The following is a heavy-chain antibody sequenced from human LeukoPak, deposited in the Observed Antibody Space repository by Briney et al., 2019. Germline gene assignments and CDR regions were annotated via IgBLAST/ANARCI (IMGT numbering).Heavy chain of an antibody. J-gene: IGHJ6*03. D-gene: IGHD3-10*01. CDR3: ARDLYYYGSGSYYNVPYYYYMDV. CDR1: GDTFSRYA. Sequence: SVKVSCKASGDTFSRYAINWVRQAPGQGLEWIGGIIPIFGTANYAQKFQGRVTITADESTSTAYMELSSLRSEDTAVYYCARDLYYYGSGSYYNVPYYYYMDVWGKGTTVTISS. CDR2: IIPIFGTA. V-gene: IGHV1-69*13.